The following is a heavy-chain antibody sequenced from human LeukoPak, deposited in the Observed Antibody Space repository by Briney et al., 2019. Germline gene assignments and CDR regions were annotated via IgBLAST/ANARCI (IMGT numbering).Heavy chain of an antibody. CDR2: IWYDGSNK. D-gene: IGHD6-6*01. CDR3: AKDLRIAANYYYYGMDV. J-gene: IGHJ6*02. Sequence: PGGSLRLSCAASGFTFSSYGMHWVRQAPGKGLEWVAVIWYDGSNKYYADSVKGRFTISRDNSKNTLYLQMNSLRAEDTAVYYCAKDLRIAANYYYYGMDVWGQGTTVTVSS. CDR1: GFTFSSYG. V-gene: IGHV3-30*02.